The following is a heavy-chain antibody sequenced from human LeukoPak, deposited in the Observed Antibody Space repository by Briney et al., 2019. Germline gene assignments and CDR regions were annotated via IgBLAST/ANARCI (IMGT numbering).Heavy chain of an antibody. J-gene: IGHJ4*02. Sequence: PGGSLRLSCAASGFTFSSYEMNWVRQAPGKGLEWVSYISSSGSTIYYADSVKGRYTISRDNAKNSLYLQMNSLRAEDTAVYYCAKVGIVVVEAATPPFDYWGQGTPVTVSS. V-gene: IGHV3-48*03. D-gene: IGHD2-15*01. CDR1: GFTFSSYE. CDR2: ISSSGSTI. CDR3: AKVGIVVVEAATPPFDY.